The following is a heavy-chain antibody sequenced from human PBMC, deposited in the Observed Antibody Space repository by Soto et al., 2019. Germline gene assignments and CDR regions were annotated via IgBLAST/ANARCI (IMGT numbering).Heavy chain of an antibody. CDR2: ISGSGDST. J-gene: IGHJ4*02. V-gene: IGHV3-23*01. CDR3: AKSSGSSWQYHDY. Sequence: EVQLLESGGGLVQPGGSLRLSCAASGFTFSNYAMSWVRQAPGKGLEWVSGISGSGDSTYYADSVKGRFTISRDNSKNTLYLQMNSLRAEDTAVYYCAKSSGSSWQYHDYWGQGTLVTVSS. D-gene: IGHD6-13*01. CDR1: GFTFSNYA.